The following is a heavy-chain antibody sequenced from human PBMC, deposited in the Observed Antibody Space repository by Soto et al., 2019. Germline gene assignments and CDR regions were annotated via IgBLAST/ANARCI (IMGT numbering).Heavy chain of an antibody. J-gene: IGHJ6*02. Sequence: QVQLVQSGAEVKKPGSSVKVSCKASGGTFSSYAISWVRQAPGQGLEWMGGIIPIFATANYAQKFQDRVTITADESTSTAYMELSILRSEDTAVYYCARTYCSSTSCPYYYGMDVWGQGTTVTVSS. CDR2: IIPIFATA. V-gene: IGHV1-69*01. CDR1: GGTFSSYA. CDR3: ARTYCSSTSCPYYYGMDV. D-gene: IGHD2-2*01.